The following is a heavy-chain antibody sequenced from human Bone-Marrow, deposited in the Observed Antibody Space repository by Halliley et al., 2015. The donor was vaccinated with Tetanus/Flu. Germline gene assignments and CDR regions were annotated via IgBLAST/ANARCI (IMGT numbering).Heavy chain of an antibody. V-gene: IGHV1-18*01. CDR2: IFPYNGDT. CDR3: ARGGLRSFDWTFDEFDI. Sequence: WIFPYNGDTNYAQKLQGRVTLTTDTSTTTVYMEVRRLRSDDTAVYYCARGGLRSFDWTFDEFDIWGQGTMVIVSS. D-gene: IGHD3-9*01. J-gene: IGHJ3*02.